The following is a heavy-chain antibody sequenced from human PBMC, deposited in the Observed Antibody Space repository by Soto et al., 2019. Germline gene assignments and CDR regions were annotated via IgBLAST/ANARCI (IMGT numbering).Heavy chain of an antibody. J-gene: IGHJ6*02. Sequence: SETLSLTCTVSGWSFSGYYWSWIRQPPGKGLEWIGEINHSGVTNYKPSLKRRVTISVDTSKNQFSLQLKSVTAADTALYYCARFSGSYYYAMDVWGQGSTVTVS. CDR1: GWSFSGYY. V-gene: IGHV4-34*01. CDR3: ARFSGSYYYAMDV. D-gene: IGHD6-19*01. CDR2: INHSGVT.